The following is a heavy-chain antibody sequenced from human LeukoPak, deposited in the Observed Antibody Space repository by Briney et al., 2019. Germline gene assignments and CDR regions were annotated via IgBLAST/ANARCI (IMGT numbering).Heavy chain of an antibody. Sequence: SETLSLTCTVSGGSISSYYWSWIRQPPGRGLEWVGYIYYSGSTNYNPPLKSRVTISVDTSKNQFSLKLSSVTAADTAVYYCARGLSTADVWGQGTTVTVSS. CDR1: GGSISSYY. CDR3: ARGLSTADV. V-gene: IGHV4-59*01. D-gene: IGHD2-2*01. CDR2: IYYSGST. J-gene: IGHJ6*02.